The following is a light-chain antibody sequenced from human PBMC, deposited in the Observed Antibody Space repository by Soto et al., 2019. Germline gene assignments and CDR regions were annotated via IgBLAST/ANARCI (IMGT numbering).Light chain of an antibody. CDR3: CSHAGRGSVL. Sequence: QSALAQPASVSGSPGQSITISCTGTSSDIGRYDLVSWYQQYPGKAPKLIIYDVTKRPSGVSGRLSASKSGNTASLTISGLQAEDEADYYCCSHAGRGSVLFGGGTKVTVL. CDR2: DVT. CDR1: SSDIGRYDL. J-gene: IGLJ2*01. V-gene: IGLV2-23*02.